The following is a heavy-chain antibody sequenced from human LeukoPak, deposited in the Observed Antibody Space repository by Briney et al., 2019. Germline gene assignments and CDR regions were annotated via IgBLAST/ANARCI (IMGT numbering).Heavy chain of an antibody. Sequence: GGSLRLSCAASGFTFDDYGMTWVRQAPGKGLEWVSYISSSSSTIYYADSVKGRFTISRDNAKNSLYLQMNSLRAEDTAVYYCARVHYYDSSGYYPGYFDYWGQGTLVTVSS. J-gene: IGHJ4*02. V-gene: IGHV3-48*01. D-gene: IGHD3-22*01. CDR3: ARVHYYDSSGYYPGYFDY. CDR2: ISSSSSTI. CDR1: GFTFDDYG.